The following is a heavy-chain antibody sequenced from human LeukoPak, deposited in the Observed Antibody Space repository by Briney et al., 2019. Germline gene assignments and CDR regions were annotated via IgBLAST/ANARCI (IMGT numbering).Heavy chain of an antibody. CDR3: AKLGKTENHYGSGRFSYYYYMDV. D-gene: IGHD3-10*01. V-gene: IGHV3-30*02. CDR2: IRSDGINK. CDR1: GFTFSNYG. Sequence: GGSLRLSCAASGFTFSNYGMHWVRQAPGKGLEWVAFIRSDGINKYHADSVRGRFTISRDNSKNTLYLQMNSLRAEDTAVYYCAKLGKTENHYGSGRFSYYYYMDVWGKGTTVTISS. J-gene: IGHJ6*03.